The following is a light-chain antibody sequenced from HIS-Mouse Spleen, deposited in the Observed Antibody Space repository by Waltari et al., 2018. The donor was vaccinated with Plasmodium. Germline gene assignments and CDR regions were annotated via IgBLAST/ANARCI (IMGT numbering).Light chain of an antibody. CDR3: QQYYSTPPYT. J-gene: IGKJ2*01. CDR1: QSVLYRSNNKNY. Sequence: DIVMTQSPASLAVSLGERATINCKSSQSVLYRSNNKNYLAWYQQKPGQPPKLLIYWASTRESGVPDRFSGGGSGTDFTLTISSLQAEDVAVYYCQQYYSTPPYTFGQGTKLEIK. V-gene: IGKV4-1*01. CDR2: WAS.